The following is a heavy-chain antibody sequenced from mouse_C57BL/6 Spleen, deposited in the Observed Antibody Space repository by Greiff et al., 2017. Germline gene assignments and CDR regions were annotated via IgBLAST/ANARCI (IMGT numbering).Heavy chain of an antibody. CDR1: GYTFTDYY. CDR3: AREEAY. J-gene: IGHJ3*01. Sequence: EVQLQQSGPELVKPGASVKISCTASGYTFTDYYMNWVKQSHGQSLEWIGDINPNNGGTSYNQKFKGKATLTVDTSSSTAYMELRSLTSEDSAVYYCAREEAYWGQGTLVTVSA. CDR2: INPNNGGT. V-gene: IGHV1-26*01.